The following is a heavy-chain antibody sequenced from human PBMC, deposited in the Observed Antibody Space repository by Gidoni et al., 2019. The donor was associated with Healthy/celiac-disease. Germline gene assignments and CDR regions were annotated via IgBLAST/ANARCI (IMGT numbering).Heavy chain of an antibody. CDR3: AKDPSLIYGSGNDAFDI. Sequence: EVQLLESGGGLVQPGGSLRLSCAASGFTFSSSAMSWVRQAPGKGLEWVSAISGSGGSTYYADSVKGRFTISRDNSKNTLYLQMNSLRAEDTAVYYWAKDPSLIYGSGNDAFDIWGQGTMVTVSS. J-gene: IGHJ3*02. CDR2: ISGSGGST. D-gene: IGHD3-10*01. V-gene: IGHV3-23*01. CDR1: GFTFSSSA.